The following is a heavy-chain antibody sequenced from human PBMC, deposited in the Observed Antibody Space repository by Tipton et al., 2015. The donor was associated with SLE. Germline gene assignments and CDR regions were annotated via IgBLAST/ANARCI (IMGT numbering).Heavy chain of an antibody. V-gene: IGHV1-18*01. CDR2: ISPYNGNT. Sequence: QLVQSGAEVKKPGASVKVSCKASGYTFTNYGISWVRQAPGQGLEWMGWISPYNGNTDSAQNLQGRVTMTADTSTTTAYMDLRSLRSDDTAVYYCARSYYGSRHYYTHADHWGQGTQVTVSS. CDR1: GYTFTNYG. CDR3: ARSYYGSRHYYTHADH. D-gene: IGHD3-10*01. J-gene: IGHJ4*02.